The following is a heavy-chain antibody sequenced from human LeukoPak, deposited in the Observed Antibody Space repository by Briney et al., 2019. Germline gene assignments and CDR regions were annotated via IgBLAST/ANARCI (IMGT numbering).Heavy chain of an antibody. V-gene: IGHV3-73*01. D-gene: IGHD3-22*01. J-gene: IGHJ5*02. CDR3: ARPTESSWYYP. CDR2: IRGKINNYAT. CDR1: GFTFSGSA. Sequence: GGSLRLSCAASGFTFSGSAMHWVRQASGKGLEWVGRIRGKINNYATAYAASVKGRFTISRDDSKNTAYLQMNSLKIEDTAVYFCARPTESSWYYPWGQGTPVTVSS.